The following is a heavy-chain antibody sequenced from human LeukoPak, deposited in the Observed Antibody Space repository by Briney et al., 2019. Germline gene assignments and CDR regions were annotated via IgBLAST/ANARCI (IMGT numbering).Heavy chain of an antibody. CDR3: ARHAGGISATGTRPFDY. CDR1: GGSITSYY. J-gene: IGHJ4*02. Sequence: SETLSLTCTVSGGSITSYYWSWIRQTPGKGLEWIGYIYTSGSTYYDPSLKSRVTMSVDTSKNQFSLKLSSVTAADTAVYYCARHAGGISATGTRPFDYWGQGTLVTVSS. CDR2: IYTSGST. V-gene: IGHV4-4*08. D-gene: IGHD6-13*01.